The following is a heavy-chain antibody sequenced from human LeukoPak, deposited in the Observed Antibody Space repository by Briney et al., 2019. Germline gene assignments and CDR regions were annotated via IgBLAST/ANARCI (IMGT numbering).Heavy chain of an antibody. CDR1: GGSFSGYY. CDR3: ASLYDTGYFDY. Sequence: SETLSLTCAVYGGSFSGYYWSWIRQPPGKGLEWTGEINHSGSTNYNPSLKSRVTISVDTSKNQFSLKLSSVTAADTAVYYCASLYDTGYFDYWGQGTLVTVSS. D-gene: IGHD3-22*01. CDR2: INHSGST. V-gene: IGHV4-34*01. J-gene: IGHJ4*02.